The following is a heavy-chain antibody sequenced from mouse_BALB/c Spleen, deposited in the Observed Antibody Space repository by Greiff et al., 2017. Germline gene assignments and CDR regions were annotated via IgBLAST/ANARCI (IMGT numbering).Heavy chain of an antibody. J-gene: IGHJ3*01. D-gene: IGHD1-1*01. CDR3: ARDGYYGSPFAY. V-gene: IGHV7-3*02. CDR1: GFTFTDYY. Sequence: EVKLMESGGGLVQPGGSLRLSCATSGFTFTDYYMSWVRQPPGKALEWLGFIRNKANGYTTEYSASVKGRFTISRDNSQSILYLQMNTLRAEDSATYYCARDGYYGSPFAYWGQGTLVTVSA. CDR2: IRNKANGYTT.